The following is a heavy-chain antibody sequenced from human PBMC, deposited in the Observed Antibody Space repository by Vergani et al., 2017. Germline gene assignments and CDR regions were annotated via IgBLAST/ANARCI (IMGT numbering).Heavy chain of an antibody. Sequence: QVQLQESGPGLVKPSETLSLTCTVSGGSISSYYWSWIRQPPGKGLEWIGYIYYSGSTNYNPSLKSRVTISVDTSKNQFSLKLSSVTAADTAVYYCARGKAAAGTADYWGQGTLVTVSS. J-gene: IGHJ4*02. CDR1: GGSISSYY. CDR2: IYYSGST. CDR3: ARGKAAAGTADY. V-gene: IGHV4-59*01. D-gene: IGHD6-13*01.